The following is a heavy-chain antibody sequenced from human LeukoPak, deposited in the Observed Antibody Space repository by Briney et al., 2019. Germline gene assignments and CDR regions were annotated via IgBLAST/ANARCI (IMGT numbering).Heavy chain of an antibody. CDR2: ISSSGTYI. CDR1: GFTFSSYS. Sequence: GGSLRLSCAASGFTFSSYSMNWVRQAPGKGLEWVSSISSSGTYIYNADSVKGRFTISRDNAKNSLYLQTNSLRAEDTAVYFCARAHGDYRYYWYFDLWGRGTLVTVSS. V-gene: IGHV3-21*01. CDR3: ARAHGDYRYYWYFDL. D-gene: IGHD4-17*01. J-gene: IGHJ2*01.